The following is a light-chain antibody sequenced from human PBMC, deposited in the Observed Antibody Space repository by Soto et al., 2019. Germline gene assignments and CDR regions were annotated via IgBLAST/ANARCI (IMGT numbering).Light chain of an antibody. CDR1: QSISSW. CDR3: QQYNSYSGYT. V-gene: IGKV1-5*01. Sequence: DIQMTQSPSTLSASVGDRVTITCRASQSISSWLAWYQQKPGKAPKLLIYDASSLESGVPSRFSCSGSGTKFTLTISSLQPDDFATYYCQQYNSYSGYTFGQGTKLEIK. CDR2: DAS. J-gene: IGKJ2*01.